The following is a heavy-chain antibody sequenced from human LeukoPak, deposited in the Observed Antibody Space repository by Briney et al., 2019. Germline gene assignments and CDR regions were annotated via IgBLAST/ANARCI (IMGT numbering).Heavy chain of an antibody. CDR2: IYYSGST. Sequence: SETLSLTCTVSGGSISSGGYYWSWIRQHPGKGLGWIGYIYYSGSTYYNPSLKSRVTISVDTSKNQFTLKLNSVTAADTAVYYCAGLTMTDAFDIWGQGTMVTVSS. V-gene: IGHV4-31*03. J-gene: IGHJ3*02. CDR3: AGLTMTDAFDI. CDR1: GGSISSGGYY. D-gene: IGHD3-22*01.